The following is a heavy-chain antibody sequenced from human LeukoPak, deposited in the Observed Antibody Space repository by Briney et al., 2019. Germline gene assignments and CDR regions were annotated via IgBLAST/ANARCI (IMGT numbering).Heavy chain of an antibody. J-gene: IGHJ4*02. CDR1: GGSISSSSYY. Sequence: SETLSLTCTVSGGSISSSSYYWGWIRQPPGKGLEWIGSIYYGGSTYYNPSLKSRVTISVDTSKNQFSLKLSSVTAADTAVYYCAHEDGWGQGTLVTVSS. CDR2: IYYGGST. D-gene: IGHD5-24*01. V-gene: IGHV4-39*07. CDR3: AHEDG.